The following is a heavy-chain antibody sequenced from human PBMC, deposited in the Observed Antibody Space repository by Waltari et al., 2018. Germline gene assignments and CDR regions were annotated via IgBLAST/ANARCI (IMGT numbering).Heavy chain of an antibody. CDR2: INHDGSEK. J-gene: IGHJ5*02. CDR1: GSRFSSYW. Sequence: EVYLEESGGGLVQHGGALRLSGAPAGSRFSSYWMSWVRQAPGKGLEWVANINHDGSEKYYGDSVKGRFTISRDNAENSLYLQMNGLRVEDTAIYYCARDPRVGDLDHWGQGTLVTVTS. V-gene: IGHV3-7*01. D-gene: IGHD3-16*01. CDR3: ARDPRVGDLDH.